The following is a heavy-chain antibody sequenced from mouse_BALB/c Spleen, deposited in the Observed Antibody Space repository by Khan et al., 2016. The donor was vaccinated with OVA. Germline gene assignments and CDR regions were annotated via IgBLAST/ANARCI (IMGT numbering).Heavy chain of an antibody. CDR2: ISTYYGDA. CDR3: ARSYSGFAY. J-gene: IGHJ3*01. V-gene: IGHV1S137*01. D-gene: IGHD2-10*01. Sequence: VQLQESGAELVRPGVSVKISCKGSGYTFTDYAMHWVKQRHAKSLEWIGVISTYYGDANYNQKFKGKATMTVDISSSTAYMELARLTSEDAAISYCARSYSGFAYWGQGTLVTVSA. CDR1: GYTFTDYA.